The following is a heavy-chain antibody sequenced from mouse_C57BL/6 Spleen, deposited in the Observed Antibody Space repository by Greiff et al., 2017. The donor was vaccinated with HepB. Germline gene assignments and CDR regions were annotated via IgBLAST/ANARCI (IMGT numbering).Heavy chain of an antibody. CDR1: GYTFTSYC. D-gene: IGHD2-13*01. J-gene: IGHJ4*01. CDR3: ARGDYEGGDY. Sequence: QVQLQQPGAELVKPGASVKLSCKASGYTFTSYCLHWVKQRPGRGLEWIGRIAPNSGGTKYNEKFKSKATLTVDKPSSTAYMQLSSLTSEDSAVYYCARGDYEGGDYWGQGTSVTVSS. CDR2: IAPNSGGT. V-gene: IGHV1-72*01.